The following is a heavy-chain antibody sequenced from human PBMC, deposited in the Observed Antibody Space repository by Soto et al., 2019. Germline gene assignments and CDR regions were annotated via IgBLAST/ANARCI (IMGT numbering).Heavy chain of an antibody. V-gene: IGHV4-30-4*01. D-gene: IGHD6-19*01. J-gene: IGHJ4*02. CDR3: ARAEFNSVWFPFDS. CDR1: GVSINSGDNF. CDR2: IYYTGST. Sequence: SGTLSLTCTVSGVSINSGDNFWSWIRQPPGKGLEWMGYIYYTGSTYYNPSLNRRITMSVDMSKNQFSLRLTSVTAADTALYFCARAEFNSVWFPFDSWGQGAPVTVS.